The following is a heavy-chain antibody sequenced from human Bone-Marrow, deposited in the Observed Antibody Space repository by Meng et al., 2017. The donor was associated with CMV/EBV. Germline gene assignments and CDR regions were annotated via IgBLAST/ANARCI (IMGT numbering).Heavy chain of an antibody. V-gene: IGHV4-4*02. CDR2: IYHSGST. CDR1: SSSSNW. J-gene: IGHJ5*02. Sequence: SSSSNWWSWVRQPPGKGLEGIGEIYHSGSTNYNPSLKSRVTISVDKSKNQFSLKLSSVTAADTAVYYCARGGVVVVPAADHLNWFDPWGQGTLVTVSS. D-gene: IGHD2-2*01. CDR3: ARGGVVVVPAADHLNWFDP.